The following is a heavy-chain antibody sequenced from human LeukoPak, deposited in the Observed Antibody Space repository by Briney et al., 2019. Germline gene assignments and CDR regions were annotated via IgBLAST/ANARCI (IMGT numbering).Heavy chain of an antibody. J-gene: IGHJ4*02. CDR1: DFSFITYA. Sequence: PGGSLRLSCAASDFSFITYAMSWVRQAPGKGLEWVGRIRSKANSYATAYAASVKGRFTISRDNSKNTLYLQMNSLRAEDTAVYYCAKGVTMIVGNYFDYWGQGTLVTVSS. V-gene: IGHV3-73*01. CDR3: AKGVTMIVGNYFDY. CDR2: IRSKANSYAT. D-gene: IGHD3-22*01.